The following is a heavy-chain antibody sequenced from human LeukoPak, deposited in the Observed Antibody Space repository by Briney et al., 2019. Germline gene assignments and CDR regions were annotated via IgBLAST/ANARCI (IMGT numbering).Heavy chain of an antibody. CDR2: ISSSGSTI. V-gene: IGHV3-11*01. Sequence: GGSLRLSCAASGFTFSDYYMSWIRQAPGKGLEWVSYISSSGSTIYYADSVKGRFTISRDNAKNSLYLQMNSLRADDTAVYYCARLRRMTTVTLGYYYGMDVWGQGTTVTVSS. J-gene: IGHJ6*02. CDR1: GFTFSDYY. CDR3: ARLRRMTTVTLGYYYGMDV. D-gene: IGHD4-11*01.